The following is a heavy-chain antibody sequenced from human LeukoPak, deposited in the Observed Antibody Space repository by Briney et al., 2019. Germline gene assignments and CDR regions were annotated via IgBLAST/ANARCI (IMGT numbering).Heavy chain of an antibody. CDR2: IYYSGST. V-gene: IGHV4-30-4*01. D-gene: IGHD2-2*02. CDR1: GGSISSGDYY. Sequence: SETLSLTCTVSGGSISSGDYYWSWIRQPPGKGLEWIGYIYYSGSTYYNPSLKSRVTISVDTSKNQFSLKLSSVTAADTAVYYCARVSKSVVPAAIDYWGQGTLVTVSS. J-gene: IGHJ4*02. CDR3: ARVSKSVVPAAIDY.